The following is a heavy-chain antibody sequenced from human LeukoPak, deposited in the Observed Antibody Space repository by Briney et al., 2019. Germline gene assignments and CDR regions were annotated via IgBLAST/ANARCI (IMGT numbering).Heavy chain of an antibody. Sequence: PSETLSLTCTVSGGSISSGSDYCSWIRQPAGKGLEGIGRSYSSGSTNYNPSLKSRVSISVDTSKNQFSLRLSSVTAADTAVYYCARGSRYSSGYDYIDQWGQGTLVTVSS. V-gene: IGHV4-61*02. CDR1: GGSISSGSDY. CDR2: SYSSGST. J-gene: IGHJ4*02. D-gene: IGHD3-22*01. CDR3: ARGSRYSSGYDYIDQ.